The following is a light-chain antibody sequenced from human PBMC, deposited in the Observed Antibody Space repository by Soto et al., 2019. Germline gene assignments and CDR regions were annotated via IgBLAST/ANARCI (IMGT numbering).Light chain of an antibody. CDR2: NTN. V-gene: IGLV8-61*01. Sequence: QAVVTQEPSFSVSPGGTVTITCALSSGSVSTSYYPSWYQQTPGQAPRTLIYNTNTRSSGVPDRFSGFILGNKAALTITGAQADDECDYYCVLYLGTGIWVFGGGIKLTVL. J-gene: IGLJ3*02. CDR1: SGSVSTSYY. CDR3: VLYLGTGIWV.